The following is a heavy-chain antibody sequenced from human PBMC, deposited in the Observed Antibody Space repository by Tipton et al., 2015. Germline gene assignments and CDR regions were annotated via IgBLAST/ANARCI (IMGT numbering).Heavy chain of an antibody. Sequence: SLRLSCTASGFIFGDHAMSWVCQAPGKGLEWVGFIRSKAYGGTTEYAASVKGRFTISRDDSKSIAYLQMNSLRAEDTAVYYCAKDRRGNWKYVGAFDYWGQGTLVTVSS. D-gene: IGHD1-7*01. CDR2: IRSKAYGGTT. CDR1: GFIFGDHA. V-gene: IGHV3-49*04. J-gene: IGHJ4*02. CDR3: AKDRRGNWKYVGAFDY.